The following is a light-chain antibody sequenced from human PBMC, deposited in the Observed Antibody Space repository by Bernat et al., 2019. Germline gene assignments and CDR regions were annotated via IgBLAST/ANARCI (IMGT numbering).Light chain of an antibody. Sequence: DIQLTQSPSFLSASVGDRVTITCRASQVIGTYLAWYHQKPGKAPHLLIYGASTLQSRVPSRFSGSGSGTQFTLTISSLQPEDSATYYCQQLDNFPLTFGQGTRLEIK. CDR1: QVIGTY. J-gene: IGKJ5*01. V-gene: IGKV1-9*01. CDR2: GAS. CDR3: QQLDNFPLT.